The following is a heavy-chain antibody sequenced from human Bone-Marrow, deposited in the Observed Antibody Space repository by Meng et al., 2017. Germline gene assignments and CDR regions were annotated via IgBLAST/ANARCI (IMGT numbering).Heavy chain of an antibody. CDR2: ISAYNGNT. CDR1: GYTFTSYG. D-gene: IGHD6-19*01. CDR3: ARVAYSSGPHWFDP. Sequence: SVTVSCQASGYTFTSYGISWVRQAPGQGLEWMGWISAYNGNTNYPQKLQGRVTMTTDTSTSTAYMELRTLRSDDTAVYYCARVAYSSGPHWFDPWGQGTLVTVSS. J-gene: IGHJ5*02. V-gene: IGHV1-18*01.